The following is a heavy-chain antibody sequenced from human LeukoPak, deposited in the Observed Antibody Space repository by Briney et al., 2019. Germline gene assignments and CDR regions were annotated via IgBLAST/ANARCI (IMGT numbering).Heavy chain of an antibody. J-gene: IGHJ2*01. Sequence: GGSLRLSCAASGFTFDDYGMSWVRQAPGKGLEWVSGINWNGGSTGYADSVKGRFTISRDNAKNSLYLQMNSLRAEDTALYHCARGYYDSRYLDLWGRGTLVTVSS. V-gene: IGHV3-20*01. CDR2: INWNGGST. CDR3: ARGYYDSRYLDL. CDR1: GFTFDDYG. D-gene: IGHD3-22*01.